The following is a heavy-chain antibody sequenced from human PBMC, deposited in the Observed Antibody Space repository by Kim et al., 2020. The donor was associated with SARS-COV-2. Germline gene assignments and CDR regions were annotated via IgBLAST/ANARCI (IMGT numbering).Heavy chain of an antibody. CDR3: TTCCGGDCYWCYYYGMDV. J-gene: IGHJ6*02. V-gene: IGHV3-15*01. Sequence: GGSLRLSCAASGFTFSNAWMSWVRQAPGKGLEWVGRIKSKTDGGTTDYAAPVKGRFTISRDDSKNTLYLQMNSLKTEDTAVYYCTTCCGGDCYWCYYYGMDVWGQGTTVTVSS. CDR1: GFTFSNAW. CDR2: IKSKTDGGTT. D-gene: IGHD2-21*02.